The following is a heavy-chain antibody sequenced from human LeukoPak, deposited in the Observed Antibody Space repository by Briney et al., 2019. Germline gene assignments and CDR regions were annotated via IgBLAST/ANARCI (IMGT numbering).Heavy chain of an antibody. J-gene: IGHJ4*02. D-gene: IGHD3-16*02. CDR1: GYTFTSYG. V-gene: IGHV1-18*01. CDR2: ISAYNGNT. Sequence: ASVKVSCKASGYTFTSYGISWVRQAPGQGLAWLGWISAYNGNTNYPQKLQGRVTMTTDTSTSTAYMELRSLRSDDTAVYYCARDRMNYDYVWGSYRYTRLDYWGQGTLVTVSS. CDR3: ARDRMNYDYVWGSYRYTRLDY.